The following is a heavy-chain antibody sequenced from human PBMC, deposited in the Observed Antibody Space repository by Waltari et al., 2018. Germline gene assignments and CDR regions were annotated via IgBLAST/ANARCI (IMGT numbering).Heavy chain of an antibody. J-gene: IGHJ6*02. D-gene: IGHD3-10*01. CDR2: INPSGGST. CDR3: ARGPRELPLPLDV. V-gene: IGHV1-46*01. Sequence: QVQLVQSGAEVKKPGASVKVSCKASGYTFTSYYMHWVRQAPGQGLEWMGIINPSGGSTSYAQKFQGRVTITADESTSTAYMELSSLRSEDTAVYYCARGPRELPLPLDVWGQGTTVTVSS. CDR1: GYTFTSYY.